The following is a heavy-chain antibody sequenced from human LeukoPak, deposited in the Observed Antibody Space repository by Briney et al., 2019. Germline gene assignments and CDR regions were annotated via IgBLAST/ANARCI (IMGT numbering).Heavy chain of an antibody. D-gene: IGHD1-7*01. V-gene: IGHV3-53*01. CDR3: VRGGLELRPAYFDY. J-gene: IGHJ4*02. CDR1: GFTVSNNY. CDR2: IYPVGNT. Sequence: GGSLRLSCVASGFTVSNNYMAWVRQAPGKGLEWVSIIYPVGNTYYADSVKGRFTISRDNSWNTVDPQMNSLRAEDTAVYYCVRGGLELRPAYFDYWGQGTLVTVSS.